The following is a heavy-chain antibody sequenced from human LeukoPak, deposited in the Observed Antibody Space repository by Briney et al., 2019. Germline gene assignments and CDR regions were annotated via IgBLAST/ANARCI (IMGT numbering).Heavy chain of an antibody. V-gene: IGHV1-2*02. CDR1: GYTFTGYY. Sequence: ASVKVSCKASGYTFTGYYMHWVRQAPGQGLEWMGWINPNSGGTNYAQKFQGRVTMTRDTSISTAYMELSRLRSDDTAVYYCARVVIAARPPVTPTEQDRKHYYYYGMDVWGQGTTVTVSS. J-gene: IGHJ6*02. CDR2: INPNSGGT. D-gene: IGHD6-6*01. CDR3: ARVVIAARPPVTPTEQDRKHYYYYGMDV.